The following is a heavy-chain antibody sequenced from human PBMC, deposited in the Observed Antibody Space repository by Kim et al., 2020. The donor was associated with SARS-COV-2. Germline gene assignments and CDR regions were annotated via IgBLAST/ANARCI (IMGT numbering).Heavy chain of an antibody. J-gene: IGHJ4*02. Sequence: DGSKKYYADSVKGRFTISRDNSKNMLFLQMNSLRAEDTAVYYCANFESWGQGTLVTVSS. V-gene: IGHV3-33*06. CDR2: DGSKK. CDR3: ANFES.